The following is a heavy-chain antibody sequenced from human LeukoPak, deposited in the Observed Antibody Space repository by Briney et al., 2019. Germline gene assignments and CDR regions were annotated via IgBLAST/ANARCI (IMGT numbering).Heavy chain of an antibody. CDR3: AREGCGAACYGSGRIDY. Sequence: SETLSLTCTVSGGSISSYYWSWIRQPAGKGLEWIGRIYTSGSTNYNPSLKSRVTISVDTSKNQFSLKLSSVTAADTAVYYCAREGCGAACYGSGRIDYWGQGTLVTVSS. J-gene: IGHJ4*02. D-gene: IGHD3-10*01. CDR1: GGSISSYY. CDR2: IYTSGST. V-gene: IGHV4-4*07.